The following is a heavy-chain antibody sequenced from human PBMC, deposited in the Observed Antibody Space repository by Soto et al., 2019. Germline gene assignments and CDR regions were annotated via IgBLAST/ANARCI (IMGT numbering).Heavy chain of an antibody. CDR2: IYYSGST. CDR3: ARSYYYGMDV. Sequence: SETLSLTCTVSGGSISSSSYYWGWIRQPPGKGLEWIGSIYYSGSTYYNPSLKSRVTISVDTSKNQFSLKLSSVTAADTAVYYCARSYYYGMDVWGQGTTVTVLL. V-gene: IGHV4-39*01. CDR1: GGSISSSSYY. J-gene: IGHJ6*02.